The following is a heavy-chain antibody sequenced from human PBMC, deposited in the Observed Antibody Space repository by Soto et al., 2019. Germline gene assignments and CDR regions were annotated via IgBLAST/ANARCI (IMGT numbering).Heavy chain of an antibody. CDR2: MNPNSGNT. Sequence: QVQLVQSGAEVKKPGASVKVSCKASGYTFTSYDINWVRQATGQGLEWMGWMNPNSGNTGYAQKFQGRVTMTRNTSISTAYMELSRLRSEDTAVYYCATTTDCSGGSCYSNDAFDIWGQGTMVTVSS. J-gene: IGHJ3*02. D-gene: IGHD2-15*01. CDR3: ATTTDCSGGSCYSNDAFDI. V-gene: IGHV1-8*01. CDR1: GYTFTSYD.